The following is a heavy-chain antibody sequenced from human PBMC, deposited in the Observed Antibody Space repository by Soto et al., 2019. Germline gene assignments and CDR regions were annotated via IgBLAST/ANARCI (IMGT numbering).Heavy chain of an antibody. CDR2: IKHDASDE. J-gene: IGHJ5*02. D-gene: IGHD3-10*01. CDR3: VRDVYGWGSFGT. CDR1: GLTFSTDW. Sequence: EVQLVESGGGLVQPGESLRLSCEASGLTFSTDWMNGVRQAPGKGLEWVANIKHDASDEYYVDSVKGRFTISRDNGKSSLYLQMSGLRAEDTAVYYCVRDVYGWGSFGTWGQGTLVTVSS. V-gene: IGHV3-7*01.